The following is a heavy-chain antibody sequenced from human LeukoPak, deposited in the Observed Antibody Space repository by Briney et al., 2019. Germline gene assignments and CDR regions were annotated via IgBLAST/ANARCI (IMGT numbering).Heavy chain of an antibody. CDR1: GGSISSGDYY. CDR2: IYYSGST. CDR3: AIARYCSGGSCYHFDY. D-gene: IGHD2-15*01. Sequence: SQTLSLTCTVSGGSISSGDYYWSWIRQPPGKGLEWIGYIYYSGSTYYNPSLKSRVTISVDTSKNQFSLKLSSVTAADTAVYYCAIARYCSGGSCYHFDYWGRGTLVTVSS. V-gene: IGHV4-30-4*01. J-gene: IGHJ4*02.